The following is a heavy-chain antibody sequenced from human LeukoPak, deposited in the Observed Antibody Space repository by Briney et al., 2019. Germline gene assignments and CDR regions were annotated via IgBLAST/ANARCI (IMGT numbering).Heavy chain of an antibody. CDR2: TIPIFGTA. J-gene: IGHJ3*02. D-gene: IGHD1-7*01. V-gene: IGHV1-69*05. Sequence: SVKVSCKVSGGTFSSYAISWVRQAPGQGLEWMGGTIPIFGTANYAQKFQGRVTITTDESTSTAYMELSSLRSEDTAVYYCARNWNYDAFDIWGQGTMVTVSS. CDR1: GGTFSSYA. CDR3: ARNWNYDAFDI.